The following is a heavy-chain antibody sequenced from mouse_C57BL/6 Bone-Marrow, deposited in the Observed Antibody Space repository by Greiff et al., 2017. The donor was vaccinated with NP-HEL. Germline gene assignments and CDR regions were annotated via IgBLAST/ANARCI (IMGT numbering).Heavy chain of an antibody. CDR2: ISSGSSTI. V-gene: IGHV5-17*01. CDR3: ARRYYGSSYVPYYYAMDY. J-gene: IGHJ4*01. D-gene: IGHD1-1*01. Sequence: EVQRVESGGGLVKPGGSLKLSCAASGFTFSDYGMHWVRQAPEKGLEWVAYISSGSSTIYYADTVKGRFTISRDNAKNTLFLQMTSLRSEDTAMYYCARRYYGSSYVPYYYAMDYWGQGTSVTVSS. CDR1: GFTFSDYG.